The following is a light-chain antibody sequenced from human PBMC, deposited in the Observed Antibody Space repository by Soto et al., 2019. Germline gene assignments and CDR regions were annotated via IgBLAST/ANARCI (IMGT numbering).Light chain of an antibody. Sequence: DIQMTQSPSSLSASVGDSVTITCRASQSISRWLAWYRQKSGTAPKLLTYKASTLQSGVPPRFSGSGSGTEFTLTISSLQPDDFATYYCQQYNGYSRTFGQGTKVDI. CDR1: QSISRW. V-gene: IGKV1-5*03. CDR2: KAS. J-gene: IGKJ1*01. CDR3: QQYNGYSRT.